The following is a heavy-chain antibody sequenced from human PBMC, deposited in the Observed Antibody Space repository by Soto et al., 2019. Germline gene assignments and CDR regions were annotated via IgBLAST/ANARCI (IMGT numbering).Heavy chain of an antibody. Sequence: SETLSLTCPVSGGSISSGCYYWSWIRQQPGKGLEWIGYIYYSGSTYYNPSLKSRVTISVDTSKNQFSLKLSSVTAADTAVYYCARVVEMATTPHFDYWGQGTLVTVSS. CDR2: IYYSGST. V-gene: IGHV4-31*03. D-gene: IGHD5-12*01. J-gene: IGHJ4*02. CDR1: GGSISSGCYY. CDR3: ARVVEMATTPHFDY.